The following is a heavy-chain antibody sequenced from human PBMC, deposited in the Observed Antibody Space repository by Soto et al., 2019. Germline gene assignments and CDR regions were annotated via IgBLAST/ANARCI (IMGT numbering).Heavy chain of an antibody. J-gene: IGHJ4*02. CDR3: ARQEWFGRGPDY. CDR2: IYYSGRT. D-gene: IGHD3-10*01. V-gene: IGHV4-39*01. Sequence: QLQLQESGPGLVKPSETLSLTCTVSGGSISSSSYYWGCIRQPPGQGLEWIGSIYYSGRTYYNPSLKSRVHISVDTSKSPFSLTLCSVPDSDTAVYYCARQEWFGRGPDYWGQGTLVTVSS. CDR1: GGSISSSSYY.